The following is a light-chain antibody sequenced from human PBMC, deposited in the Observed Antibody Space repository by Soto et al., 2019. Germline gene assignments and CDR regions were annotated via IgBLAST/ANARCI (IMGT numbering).Light chain of an antibody. V-gene: IGKV3-15*01. CDR2: GSS. J-gene: IGKJ5*01. CDR3: QQHNNWPTIT. Sequence: EIVWTQSPGTLSLSPGERVTLSCRASQSVSNNLVWYQQKPCQAPRLLMYGSSIRATGIPARFSGSGSGTEFTLTISSLQSEDFAVYYCQQHNNWPTITFGQGTRLEIK. CDR1: QSVSNN.